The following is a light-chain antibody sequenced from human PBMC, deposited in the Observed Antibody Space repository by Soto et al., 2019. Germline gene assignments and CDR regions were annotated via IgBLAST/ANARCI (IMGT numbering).Light chain of an antibody. Sequence: ESVLTQSPGTLSLSPGERATLSCRASQSVSSSYLAWYQQKPGQAPRLLIYGASIRATGIPDRFSGSGSGTDFTLTISRLEPEDFALYYCQQYGSSVTFGGGTKVEIK. CDR3: QQYGSSVT. J-gene: IGKJ4*01. CDR1: QSVSSSY. V-gene: IGKV3-20*01. CDR2: GAS.